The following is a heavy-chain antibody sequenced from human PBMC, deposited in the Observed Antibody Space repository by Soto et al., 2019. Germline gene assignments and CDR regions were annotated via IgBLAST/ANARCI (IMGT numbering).Heavy chain of an antibody. CDR2: IIPIFGTA. J-gene: IGHJ4*02. V-gene: IGHV1-69*12. CDR1: GGTFSSYA. D-gene: IGHD1-26*01. Sequence: QVQLVQSGAEVKKPGSSVKVSCKASGGTFSSYAISWVRQAPGQGLEWMGGIIPIFGTANYAQKFQGRVTMTADESTSTAYMDLSSLRSEDTAVYYCALGPLVGATNWYFFDYWGQGTLVTVSS. CDR3: ALGPLVGATNWYFFDY.